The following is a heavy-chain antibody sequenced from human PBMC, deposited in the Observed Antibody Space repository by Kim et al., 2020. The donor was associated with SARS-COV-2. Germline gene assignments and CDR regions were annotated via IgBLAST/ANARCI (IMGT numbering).Heavy chain of an antibody. Sequence: SETLSLTCTVSGGSISSYYWSWIRQPPGKGLEWIGYIYYSGSTNYNPSLKSRVTISVDTSKNQFSLKLSSVTAADTAVYYCARLRYSSSWGGAFDIWGQG. CDR2: IYYSGST. CDR3: ARLRYSSSWGGAFDI. J-gene: IGHJ3*02. D-gene: IGHD6-13*01. CDR1: GGSISSYY. V-gene: IGHV4-59*08.